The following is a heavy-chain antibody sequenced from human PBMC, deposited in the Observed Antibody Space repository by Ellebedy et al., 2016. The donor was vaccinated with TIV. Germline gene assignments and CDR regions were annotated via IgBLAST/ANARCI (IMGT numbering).Heavy chain of an antibody. CDR2: ISGSGGMM. D-gene: IGHD3-10*01. Sequence: PGGSLRLSCAASGFTLSRHWMTWVRQAPGKGLEWISYISGSGGMMDHADSVKGRFTISRDNAKNSLYLQLSSLRAEDTAVYYCARRSRGPSYYFDYWGQGALVTVSS. V-gene: IGHV3-48*04. CDR3: ARRSRGPSYYFDY. J-gene: IGHJ4*02. CDR1: GFTLSRHW.